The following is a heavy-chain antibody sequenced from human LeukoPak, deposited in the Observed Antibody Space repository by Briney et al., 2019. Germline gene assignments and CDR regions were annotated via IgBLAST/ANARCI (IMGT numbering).Heavy chain of an antibody. D-gene: IGHD3-10*01. Sequence: ASVKVSCKASGYTFTGYYMHWVRQAPGQGLEWMGWITPNSGDTAYAQKFQGRVTMTRDTFISTAYMELSSLRSDDTAVYYCARGDYYGSPKVVAAWGQGTLVTVSS. V-gene: IGHV1-2*02. CDR1: GYTFTGYY. J-gene: IGHJ5*02. CDR3: ARGDYYGSPKVVAA. CDR2: ITPNSGDT.